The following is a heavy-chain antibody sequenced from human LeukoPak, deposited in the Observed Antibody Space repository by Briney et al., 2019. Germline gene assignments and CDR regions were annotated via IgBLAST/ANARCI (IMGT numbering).Heavy chain of an antibody. Sequence: LELVSHIKSDGSIIKYADSVKGRFTISRDNAKSSLYLQMNGLRVEDTAIYYCAGDGGSGLLWGQGTLVTVSS. J-gene: IGHJ4*02. V-gene: IGHV3-74*01. CDR3: AGDGGSGLL. D-gene: IGHD6-19*01. CDR2: IKSDGSII.